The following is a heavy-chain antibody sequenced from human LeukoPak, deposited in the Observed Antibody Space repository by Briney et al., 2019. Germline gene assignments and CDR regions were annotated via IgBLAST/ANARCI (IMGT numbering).Heavy chain of an antibody. J-gene: IGHJ4*02. Sequence: GGSLSLSCAASGFTFSSYWMSWVRQAPGKGLEWVANIKQDGSEKYYVDSVKGRFTISRDNAKNSLYLQMNSLRAEDTAVYYCARGRPYRITMVRGVIIYWGQGTLVTVSS. CDR3: ARGRPYRITMVRGVIIY. V-gene: IGHV3-7*01. CDR2: IKQDGSEK. CDR1: GFTFSSYW. D-gene: IGHD3-10*01.